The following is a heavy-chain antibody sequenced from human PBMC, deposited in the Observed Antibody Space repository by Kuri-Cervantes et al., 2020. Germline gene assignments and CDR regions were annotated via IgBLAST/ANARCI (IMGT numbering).Heavy chain of an antibody. J-gene: IGHJ4*02. CDR3: AREKPHEYIVLVVYAQAKYFDY. Sequence: GESLKISCAASGFTFSSYSMNWVRQAPGKGLEWVSSISSSSSYIYYADSVKGRFTISRDNAKNSLYLQMNSLRAEDTAVYYCAREKPHEYIVLVVYAQAKYFDYWGQGTLVTVSS. D-gene: IGHD2-8*02. CDR2: ISSSSSYI. CDR1: GFTFSSYS. V-gene: IGHV3-21*01.